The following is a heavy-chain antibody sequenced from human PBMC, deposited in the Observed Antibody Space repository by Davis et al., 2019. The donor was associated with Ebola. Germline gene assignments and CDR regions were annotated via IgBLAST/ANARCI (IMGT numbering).Heavy chain of an antibody. CDR3: AKGSIVVVPEEYFQH. Sequence: GESLKISCAASGFTFSTNAMTWVRPAPGKGLEWVSGISGSGGSTYYADSVKGRFTISRDNSKNTLYLQMNSLRAEDTAVYYCAKGSIVVVPEEYFQHWGQGTLVTVSS. CDR2: ISGSGGST. J-gene: IGHJ1*01. V-gene: IGHV3-23*01. D-gene: IGHD2-2*01. CDR1: GFTFSTNA.